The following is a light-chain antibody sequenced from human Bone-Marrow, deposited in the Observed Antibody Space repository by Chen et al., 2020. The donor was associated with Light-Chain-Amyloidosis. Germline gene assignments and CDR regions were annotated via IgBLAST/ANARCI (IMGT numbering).Light chain of an antibody. J-gene: IGLJ3*02. V-gene: IGLV1-40*01. CDR2: GNN. CDR1: SSNIGAGYD. CDR3: QSYDSGLSGWL. Sequence: QSVLTQPPSVSGAPGQRVTISCTGSSSNIGAGYDLNWYQQLPGAAPRLLIYGNNNRPSGVHQLFCAFKSGTSASLAITGLQAEDEADYYCQSYDSGLSGWLFGGGTKLTVL.